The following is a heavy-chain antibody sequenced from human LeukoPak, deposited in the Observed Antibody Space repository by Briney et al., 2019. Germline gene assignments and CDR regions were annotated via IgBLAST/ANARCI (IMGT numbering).Heavy chain of an antibody. CDR3: ARHSGSYYDFDY. D-gene: IGHD1-26*01. Sequence: PSETLSLTCTVSGGSISTYYWSWVRQPPGKGLEWLGYINYSGNTKYNPSLKGRLTISVDTSKNQFSLKLRSVTAADTAVYYCARHSGSYYDFDYWGQGTLVTVSS. CDR1: GGSISTYY. CDR2: INYSGNT. J-gene: IGHJ4*02. V-gene: IGHV4-59*08.